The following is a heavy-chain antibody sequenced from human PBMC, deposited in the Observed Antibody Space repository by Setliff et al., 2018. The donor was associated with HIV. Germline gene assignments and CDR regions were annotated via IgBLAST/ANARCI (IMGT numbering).Heavy chain of an antibody. Sequence: GESLRFSCAASGFTFSSYWMSWVRQAPGKGLEWVANIKQDGSEKYYVDSVKGRFTISRDNAKNSLYLQMNSLRAEDTAVYYCARDYKMATITLYYYYMDVWGKGTTVTVSS. D-gene: IGHD5-12*01. CDR3: ARDYKMATITLYYYYMDV. J-gene: IGHJ6*03. CDR2: IKQDGSEK. V-gene: IGHV3-7*03. CDR1: GFTFSSYW.